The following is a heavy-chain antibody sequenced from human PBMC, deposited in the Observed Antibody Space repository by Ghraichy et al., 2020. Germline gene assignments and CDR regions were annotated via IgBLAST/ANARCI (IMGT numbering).Heavy chain of an antibody. J-gene: IGHJ4*02. Sequence: GGSLRLSCAASGFTFSNYRMNWVRQAPGKGLEWVSYISSSGSTIYYADSVKGRFTISRDNAKNSLYLQMDSLRDEDTAVYYCGRDGGGRYYEAVDYWGQGTLVTVSS. D-gene: IGHD1-26*01. V-gene: IGHV3-48*02. CDR3: GRDGGGRYYEAVDY. CDR2: ISSSGSTI. CDR1: GFTFSNYR.